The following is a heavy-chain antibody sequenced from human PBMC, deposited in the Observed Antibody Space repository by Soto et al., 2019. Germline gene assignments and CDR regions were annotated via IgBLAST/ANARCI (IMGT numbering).Heavy chain of an antibody. D-gene: IGHD2-2*01. CDR2: ISKSDYT. CDR1: GFAFNNYG. J-gene: IGHJ4*02. CDR3: AREDSIIIPAVSGF. V-gene: IGHV3-21*01. Sequence: PGGSLRLSCTVSGFAFNNYGINWVRQAPGKGLERVSSISKSDYTYYSDSVKCRFTISRDNAKNSVSLHMNTLRVEDTAVSYCAREDSIIIPAVSGFWGQGTRVTVSS.